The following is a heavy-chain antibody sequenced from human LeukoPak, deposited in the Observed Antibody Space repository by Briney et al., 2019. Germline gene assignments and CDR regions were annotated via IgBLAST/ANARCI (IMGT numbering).Heavy chain of an antibody. J-gene: IGHJ5*02. CDR3: ARDFRDWFDP. D-gene: IGHD3-10*01. CDR1: SGSINLYY. Sequence: PSETLSLTCTVSSGSINLYYWSWIRQPPGKRLEWIGYIYYSGTTNYNPSLKGRVTISVDTSKNQFSLKLSSVTAADTAVYYCARDFRDWFDPWGQGTLVTVSS. V-gene: IGHV4-59*01. CDR2: IYYSGTT.